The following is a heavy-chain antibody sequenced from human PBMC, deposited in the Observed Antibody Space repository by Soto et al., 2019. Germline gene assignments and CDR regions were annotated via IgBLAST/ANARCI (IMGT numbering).Heavy chain of an antibody. CDR3: ARGSYYDCWSGYYFLFAPAKNYYYYLDV. CDR2: IYYSGST. D-gene: IGHD3-3*01. Sequence: SETLSLTCTVSGGSISSGGYYWSWIRPHPGQGLEWIGYIYYSGSTYYNPSLKSRVTISVATSQNPFSLKLSSVTAADTAVYYCARGSYYDCWSGYYFLFAPAKNYYYYLDVWGKGTTGNVPS. V-gene: IGHV4-31*03. J-gene: IGHJ6*03. CDR1: GGSISSGGYY.